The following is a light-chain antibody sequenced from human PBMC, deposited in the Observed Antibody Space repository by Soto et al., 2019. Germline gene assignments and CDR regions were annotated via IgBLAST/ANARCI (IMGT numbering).Light chain of an antibody. J-gene: IGKJ4*01. V-gene: IGKV3-20*01. CDR1: QSVSSSD. Sequence: EIVLTQSPGTLSFSPGERATLSCRASQSVSSSDLAWYQQKPGQAPRLLIYGASSRATGIPDRFSGSGSGTDFTLSISRLEPEDFAVYYCQQYGNLPLTFGGGTKVDIK. CDR2: GAS. CDR3: QQYGNLPLT.